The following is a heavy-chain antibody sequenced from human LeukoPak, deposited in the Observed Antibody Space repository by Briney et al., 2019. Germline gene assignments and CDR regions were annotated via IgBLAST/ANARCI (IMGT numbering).Heavy chain of an antibody. CDR3: AKRVSTSGVYLAPDFDY. CDR1: GFTFSSYG. J-gene: IGHJ4*02. CDR2: ISGSGGAT. Sequence: GGSLRLSCGTSGFTFSSYGMSRVRQAPGKGLEWVSIISGSGGATYYADSVKGRFTISRDNSKNTLYLQMNSLRAEDTAAYHCAKRVSTSGVYLAPDFDYWGQGNLVTVSS. V-gene: IGHV3-23*01. D-gene: IGHD6-13*01.